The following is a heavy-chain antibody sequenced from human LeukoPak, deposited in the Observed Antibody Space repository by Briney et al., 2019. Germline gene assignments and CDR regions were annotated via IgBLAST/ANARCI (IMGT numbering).Heavy chain of an antibody. CDR3: ARYCFGGSCYSLTSFDY. Sequence: GASVKVSCKASGYTFTDYYIHWVRQAPGQGLEWVGWINPKSGGTNLAQKFQGRVTMTRDTSISTAYMELSRLTSDDTAFYYCARYCFGGSCYSLTSFDYWGQGTLVTVSS. CDR2: INPKSGGT. D-gene: IGHD2-15*01. CDR1: GYTFTDYY. V-gene: IGHV1-2*02. J-gene: IGHJ4*02.